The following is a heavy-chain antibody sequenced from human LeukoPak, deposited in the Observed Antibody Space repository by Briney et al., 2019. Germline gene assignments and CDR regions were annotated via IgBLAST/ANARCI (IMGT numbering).Heavy chain of an antibody. V-gene: IGHV4-38-2*02. CDR2: IYHSGST. Sequence: SETLSLTCTVSGYSLSSGHYWGWIRQPPGKGLQWIGTIYHSGSTYYNPSLKSRVTISVDTSKNQFSLKLTSVTAADTAVYFCARNSPGAGIDYWGQGTLVTVSS. CDR1: GYSLSSGHY. D-gene: IGHD6-13*01. CDR3: ARNSPGAGIDY. J-gene: IGHJ4*02.